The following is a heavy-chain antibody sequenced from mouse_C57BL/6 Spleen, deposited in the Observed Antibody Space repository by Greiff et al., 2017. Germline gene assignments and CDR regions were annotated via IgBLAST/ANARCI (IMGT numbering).Heavy chain of an antibody. D-gene: IGHD1-1*01. CDR1: GYTFTDYY. CDR3: ASSRPPITTVEPMDY. CDR2: INPYNGGT. J-gene: IGHJ4*01. V-gene: IGHV1-19*01. Sequence: VQLQQSGPVLVKPGASVKMSCKASGYTFTDYYMNWVKQSHGKSLEWIGVINPYNGGTSYNQKFKGKATLTVDKSSSTAYMELNSLTSEDSAVYYCASSRPPITTVEPMDYWGQGTSVTVSS.